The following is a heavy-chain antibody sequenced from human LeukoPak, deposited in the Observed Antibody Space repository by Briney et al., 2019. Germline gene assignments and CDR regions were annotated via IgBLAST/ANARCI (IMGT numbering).Heavy chain of an antibody. Sequence: SETLSLTCAVYGGSFSGYYWSWIRQPPGKGLEWIGEINHSGSTYYNPSLKSRVTISVDTSKNQFSLKLSSVTAADTAVYYCARIPRGRYCSSTSCPNWFDPWGQGTLVTVSS. CDR3: ARIPRGRYCSSTSCPNWFDP. CDR2: INHSGST. V-gene: IGHV4-34*01. CDR1: GGSFSGYY. J-gene: IGHJ5*02. D-gene: IGHD2-2*01.